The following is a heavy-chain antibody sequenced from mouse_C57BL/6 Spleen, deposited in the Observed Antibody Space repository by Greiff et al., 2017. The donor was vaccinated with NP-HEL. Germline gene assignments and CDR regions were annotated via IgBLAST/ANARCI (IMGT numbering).Heavy chain of an antibody. Sequence: VQLQQSGPELVKPGASVKISCKASGYAFSSSWMNWVKQRPGKGLEWIGRIYPGDGDTNYNGKFKGKATLTADKSSSTAYMQLSSLTSEDSAVYFCARYWDVGYWGQGTTLTVSS. V-gene: IGHV1-82*01. J-gene: IGHJ2*01. CDR1: GYAFSSSW. CDR3: ARYWDVGY. D-gene: IGHD4-1*01. CDR2: IYPGDGDT.